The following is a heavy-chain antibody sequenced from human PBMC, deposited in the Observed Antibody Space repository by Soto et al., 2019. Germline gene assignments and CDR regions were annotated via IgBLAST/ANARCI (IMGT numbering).Heavy chain of an antibody. V-gene: IGHV3-33*01. D-gene: IGHD1-1*01. CDR3: VRGDNWNDEASDY. CDR2: IWSDGNNR. Sequence: QVQLVESGGGVVQPGRSLRLSCAASGFMFSNHGMHWVRQAPGKXXEWVAVIWSDGNNRYYADSVKGRFTISRDNSKNTVYLQMNSLRAEDTAVYYCVRGDNWNDEASDYWGQGTLVTVSS. CDR1: GFMFSNHG. J-gene: IGHJ4*02.